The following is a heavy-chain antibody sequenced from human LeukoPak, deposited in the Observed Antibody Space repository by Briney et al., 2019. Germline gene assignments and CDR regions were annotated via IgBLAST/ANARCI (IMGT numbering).Heavy chain of an antibody. CDR3: ARDYPTSGIVTIFDY. Sequence: GGSLRLSCAASGFIFTDYAMTWVRQAPGKGLERVSSITASGGSTYCADSVKGRFTISRDNSKNTLYLQMSSLRAEDTAVYYCARDYPTSGIVTIFDYWGQGTLVTVSS. J-gene: IGHJ4*02. CDR2: ITASGGST. V-gene: IGHV3-23*01. D-gene: IGHD1-1*01. CDR1: GFIFTDYA.